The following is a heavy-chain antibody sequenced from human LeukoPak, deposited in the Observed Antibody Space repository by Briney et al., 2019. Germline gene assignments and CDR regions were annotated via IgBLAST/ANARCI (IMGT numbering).Heavy chain of an antibody. CDR2: IFHSGST. Sequence: SETLSLTCTVSGYSISSGYYCGWIRLPPGKGLEWIGNIFHSGSTYYNPSLKSRVTISVDTSKNQFSLKLSSVTAADTAVYYCARDHTVTTWNNWFDPWGQGTLVTVSS. V-gene: IGHV4-38-2*02. J-gene: IGHJ5*02. CDR1: GYSISSGYY. CDR3: ARDHTVTTWNNWFDP. D-gene: IGHD4-11*01.